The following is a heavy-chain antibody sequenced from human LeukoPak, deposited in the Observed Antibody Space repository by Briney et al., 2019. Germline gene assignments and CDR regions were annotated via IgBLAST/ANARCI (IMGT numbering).Heavy chain of an antibody. CDR1: GFTFSSYS. D-gene: IGHD3-22*01. Sequence: GGSLRLSCAASGFTFSSYSMNWVRQAPGKGLEWVSYSSSSISTIYYADSVKGRFTISRDNAKNTLYLQMNSLRAEDTAVYYCAKSFTQYYYDSSGYRGRGAFDIWGQGTMVTVSS. J-gene: IGHJ3*02. CDR3: AKSFTQYYYDSSGYRGRGAFDI. CDR2: SSSSISTI. V-gene: IGHV3-48*01.